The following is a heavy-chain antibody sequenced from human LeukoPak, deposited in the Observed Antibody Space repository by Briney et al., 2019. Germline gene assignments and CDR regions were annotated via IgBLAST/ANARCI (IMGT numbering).Heavy chain of an antibody. Sequence: ASVKVSCKASGGTFSSYAISWVRQAPGQGLEWMGWMNPNSGNTGYAQKFQGRVTMTRNTSISTAYMELSSLRSEDTAVYYCARGLEDYWGQGTLVTVSS. CDR1: GGTFSSYA. CDR3: ARGLEDY. V-gene: IGHV1-8*02. CDR2: MNPNSGNT. J-gene: IGHJ4*02. D-gene: IGHD5-24*01.